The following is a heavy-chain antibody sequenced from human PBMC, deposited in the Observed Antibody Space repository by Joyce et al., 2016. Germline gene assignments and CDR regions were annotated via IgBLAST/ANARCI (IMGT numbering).Heavy chain of an antibody. V-gene: IGHV3-23*01. Sequence: EVQLLESGGGLVQPAGSLRLSCAASGFTFSSYAMGWVRQAPGEGLEWVSVISGSGGSIYDADSVKGRFTFSRDNSKNTLYLQMNSLRAEDTAVYYCAKVAEGSAVYFYYMDVWGKGTTVTVSS. CDR1: GFTFSSYA. J-gene: IGHJ6*03. D-gene: IGHD6-6*01. CDR2: ISGSGGSI. CDR3: AKVAEGSAVYFYYMDV.